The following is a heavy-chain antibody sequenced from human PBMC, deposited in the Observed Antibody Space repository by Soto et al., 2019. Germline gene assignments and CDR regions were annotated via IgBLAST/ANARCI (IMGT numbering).Heavy chain of an antibody. V-gene: IGHV3-30*18. CDR3: AKDRGYSGYDSVYFDY. Sequence: GGSLRLSCAASGFTFSSYGMHWVRQAPGKGLEWVAVISYDGSNKYYADSVKGRFTISRDNSKNTLYLQMNSLRAEDTAVYYCAKDRGYSGYDSVYFDYWGQGTLVTVSS. CDR1: GFTFSSYG. D-gene: IGHD5-12*01. CDR2: ISYDGSNK. J-gene: IGHJ4*02.